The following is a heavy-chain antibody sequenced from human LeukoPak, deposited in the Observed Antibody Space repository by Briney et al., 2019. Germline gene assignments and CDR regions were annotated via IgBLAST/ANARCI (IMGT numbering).Heavy chain of an antibody. J-gene: IGHJ3*02. CDR3: ARGSPSWNRAHDYRCFDI. V-gene: IGHV4-39*01. Sequence: PSETLSLTCTVSGGSISSSSYYWGWIRQPPGKGLEWIGSIYYSGSTYYNPSLKSRVTISVDTSKNQFSLKLSSVTAADTAVYYCARGSPSWNRAHDYRCFDIWGQGTMVTVSS. D-gene: IGHD4-11*01. CDR2: IYYSGST. CDR1: GGSISSSSYY.